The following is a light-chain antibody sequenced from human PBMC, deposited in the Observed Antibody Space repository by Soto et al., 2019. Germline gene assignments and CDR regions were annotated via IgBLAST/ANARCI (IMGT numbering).Light chain of an antibody. Sequence: EIVLTQSPGTLSLSPGERATLSCRASQSVSSSYLAWYQQKPGQPPRLVIYGASSRATGIPDRFSGSGSGTDFTLTISSLEPEDFAVFYCQNYDSLPITFGQGTRLEIK. CDR3: QNYDSLPIT. V-gene: IGKV3-20*01. CDR2: GAS. J-gene: IGKJ5*01. CDR1: QSVSSSY.